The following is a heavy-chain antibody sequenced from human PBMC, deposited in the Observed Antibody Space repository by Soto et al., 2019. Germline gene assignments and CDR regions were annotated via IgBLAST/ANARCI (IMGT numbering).Heavy chain of an antibody. CDR2: IYYSGST. CDR1: GGSISSGGYY. D-gene: IGHD1-26*01. CDR3: ARAWKWEFDY. J-gene: IGHJ4*02. V-gene: IGHV4-31*03. Sequence: SETLSLTCTVSGGSISSGGYYWSWIRQHPGKGLEWIGYIYYSGSTYYNPSLKSRVTISVDTSKNQFSLKLSSVTAADTAVYYCARAWKWEFDYWGQGTLVTVSS.